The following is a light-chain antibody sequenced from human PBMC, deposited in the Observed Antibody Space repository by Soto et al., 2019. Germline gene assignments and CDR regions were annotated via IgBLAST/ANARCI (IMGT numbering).Light chain of an antibody. V-gene: IGKV1-27*01. CDR3: QKYRSAPSLT. Sequence: DIEITQSPSSLSASVGDRVTITCRASQGISNFLAWYQHKPGKVPKLLIYAASTLQSGVPSRFSGSGSGTDCTLTISSLQPEDVATYYCQKYRSAPSLTVGGGTKVEIK. J-gene: IGKJ4*01. CDR1: QGISNF. CDR2: AAS.